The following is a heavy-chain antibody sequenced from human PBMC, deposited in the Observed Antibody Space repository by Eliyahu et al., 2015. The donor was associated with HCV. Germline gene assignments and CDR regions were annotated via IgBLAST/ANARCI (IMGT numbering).Heavy chain of an antibody. V-gene: IGHV3-53*01. Sequence: EVQLVESGGGLIQPGGYLXLSCAASGFSVSNNYMSWVRQAPGKGLEWVSVIYGGVTTDYADSVKGRFTISRDNSRNTLDLQMSSLRPEDTAVYYCAGDSGLPNGINVWGRGTTVTVSS. CDR1: GFSVSNNY. J-gene: IGHJ6*02. CDR3: AGDSGLPNGINV. CDR2: IYGGVTT.